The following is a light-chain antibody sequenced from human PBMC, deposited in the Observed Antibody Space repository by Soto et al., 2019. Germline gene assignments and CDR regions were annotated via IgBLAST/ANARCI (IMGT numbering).Light chain of an antibody. V-gene: IGKV1-5*03. CDR2: KAS. CDR1: QSISSW. Sequence: DIQMTQSHSTLSASVGDRVTITCRDRQSISSWLAWYQQKPGKAPKLLIYKASTLQSGVPSRFSGSGSGTEFPLAISSLQPADSATYGCQQYYDNWTVGQGTKVEIK. CDR3: QQYYDNWT. J-gene: IGKJ1*01.